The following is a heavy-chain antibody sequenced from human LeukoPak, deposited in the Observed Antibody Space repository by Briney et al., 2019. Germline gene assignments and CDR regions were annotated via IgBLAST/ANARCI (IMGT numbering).Heavy chain of an antibody. CDR3: ARHTSTGTDY. D-gene: IGHD2-8*02. CDR2: IYPRDSDT. V-gene: IGHV5-51*01. CDR1: GYSFTNYW. J-gene: IGHJ4*02. Sequence: GESLKISCKGSGYSFTNYWIGWVRQMPGKGLEWMGIIYPRDSDTKYSPSFQGRVTISADKSINTAYLQWSSLKPSDTAIYYCARHTSTGTDYWGQGTLVTVSS.